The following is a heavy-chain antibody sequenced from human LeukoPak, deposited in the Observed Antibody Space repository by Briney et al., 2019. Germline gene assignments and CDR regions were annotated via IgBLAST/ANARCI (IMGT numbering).Heavy chain of an antibody. CDR3: AKRARIVGATDFDY. V-gene: IGHV3-23*01. J-gene: IGHJ4*02. CDR2: ISGSGGST. Sequence: GGSLRLSCAASGFTVSSNYMSWVRQAPGKGLEWVSAISGSGGSTYYADSVKGRFTISRDNSKNTLYLQMNSLRAEDTAVYYCAKRARIVGATDFDYWGQGTLVTVSS. D-gene: IGHD1-26*01. CDR1: GFTVSSNY.